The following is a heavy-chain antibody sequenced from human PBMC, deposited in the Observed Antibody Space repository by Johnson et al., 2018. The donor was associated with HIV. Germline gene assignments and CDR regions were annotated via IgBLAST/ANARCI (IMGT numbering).Heavy chain of an antibody. V-gene: IGHV3-74*02. D-gene: IGHD3-22*01. Sequence: VQLVESGGGLVQPGGSLTLSCAASGFTFSHYWMHWVRQAPGKGLVWVSRMNSDGSSTTYADSVKGRFTISRDNAKNTLYLQMKTLRAEDTAVYYCARQLKYYYDSSGYYYLSSAAFDIWGQGTMVTVYS. CDR1: GFTFSHYW. CDR2: MNSDGSST. CDR3: ARQLKYYYDSSGYYYLSSAAFDI. J-gene: IGHJ3*02.